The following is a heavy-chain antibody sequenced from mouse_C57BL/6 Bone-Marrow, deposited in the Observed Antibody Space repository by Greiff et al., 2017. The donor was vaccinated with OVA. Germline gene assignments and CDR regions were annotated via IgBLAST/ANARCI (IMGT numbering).Heavy chain of an antibody. CDR3: ARNFIFYPYYFDY. CDR2: INPYNGGT. J-gene: IGHJ2*01. Sequence: VQLKESGPVLVKPGASVKMSCKASGYTFTDYYLNWVKQSHGKSLEWIGVINPYNGGTSYNQKFKGKATLTVDKSSSTAYMELNSLTSEDSAVYYCARNFIFYPYYFDYWGQGTTLTVSS. CDR1: GYTFTDYY. D-gene: IGHD1-1*01. V-gene: IGHV1-19*01.